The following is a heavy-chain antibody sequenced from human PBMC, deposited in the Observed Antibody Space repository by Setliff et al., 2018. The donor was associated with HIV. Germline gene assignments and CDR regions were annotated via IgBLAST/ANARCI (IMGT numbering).Heavy chain of an antibody. V-gene: IGHV1-18*01. D-gene: IGHD3-22*01. CDR3: VRGVARDISGYYRDEYFQH. J-gene: IGHJ1*01. Sequence: ASVKVSCKASGYRFNTYGISWVRQAPGQGLEWMGWISPYNGDTRFAQSLQGRVTLTTDTSTNTAYMEMRTLRSDDTAVYFWVRGVARDISGYYRDEYFQHWGQGTPVTVSS. CDR1: GYRFNTYG. CDR2: ISPYNGDT.